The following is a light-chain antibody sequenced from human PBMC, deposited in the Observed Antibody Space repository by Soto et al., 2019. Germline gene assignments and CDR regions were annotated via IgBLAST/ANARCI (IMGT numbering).Light chain of an antibody. Sequence: EIVLTQSPGTLSLSPGERATLSCRTSQSVSSNFLGWYQQKVGQAPRLLIYDASSRATGIPDRFSASGSGTDFTLTISRLEPEDFAVYYCHLYGSSPLYTFGQGTKLEIK. V-gene: IGKV3-20*01. CDR3: HLYGSSPLYT. CDR1: QSVSSNF. J-gene: IGKJ2*01. CDR2: DAS.